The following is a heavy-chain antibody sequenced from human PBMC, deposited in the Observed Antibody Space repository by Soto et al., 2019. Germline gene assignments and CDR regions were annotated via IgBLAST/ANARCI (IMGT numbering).Heavy chain of an antibody. Sequence: HVQLHQSGPRLVKPSQTLTRECSVICGSVNTGDNYWSWVRPATGRGLEWIGYIYHTGNTFYNPAIENRVTMSVDASKNQFSLTLTSVTAADTAVYFCASDPLDGMDVWGQGTNVTVSS. CDR2: IYHTGNT. V-gene: IGHV4-30-4*01. J-gene: IGHJ6*02. CDR1: CGSVNTGDNY. CDR3: ASDPLDGMDV.